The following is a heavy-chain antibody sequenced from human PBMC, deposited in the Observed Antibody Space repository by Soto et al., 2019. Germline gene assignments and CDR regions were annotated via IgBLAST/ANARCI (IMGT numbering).Heavy chain of an antibody. D-gene: IGHD3-9*01. CDR1: GFTFSSYS. Sequence: GGSLRLSCAASGFTFSSYSMNWVRQAPGKGLEWVSSISSSSSYIYYADSVKGRVTMTTDTSTSTAYMELRSLRSDDTAVFYCARVYYDILTGYYIPNFDYWGQGTLVTVSS. CDR2: ISSSSSYI. CDR3: ARVYYDILTGYYIPNFDY. J-gene: IGHJ4*02. V-gene: IGHV3-21*04.